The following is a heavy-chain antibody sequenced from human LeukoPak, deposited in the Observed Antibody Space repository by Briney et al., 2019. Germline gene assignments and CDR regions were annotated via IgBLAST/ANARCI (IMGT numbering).Heavy chain of an antibody. CDR3: AKAPVTTCRGAYCYPFDY. J-gene: IGHJ4*02. CDR1: GFTFTTYW. D-gene: IGHD2-21*01. V-gene: IGHV3-7*03. Sequence: GGSLRLSCAASGFTFTTYWMSWVRQAPEKGLEWVANIKEDGSEIHYVDSVKGRFTISRDSSKNTLFLQMNRLRPEDAAVYYCAKAPVTTCRGAYCYPFDYWGQGTLVTVSS. CDR2: IKEDGSEI.